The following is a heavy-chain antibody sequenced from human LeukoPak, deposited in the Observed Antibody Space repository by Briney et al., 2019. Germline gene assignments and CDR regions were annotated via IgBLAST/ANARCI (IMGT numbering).Heavy chain of an antibody. CDR1: GFTFSNYA. D-gene: IGHD3-10*01. V-gene: IGHV3-23*01. CDR2: IIGSGGTT. J-gene: IGHJ4*02. CDR3: AKSGTGSGSYPYFDY. Sequence: GGSLRLSCAASGFTFSNYAMSWVRQAPGKGLEWVSAIIGSGGTTYYTNSVKGRFTISRDNSKNTLYLQMNSLRAEDTAVYYCAKSGTGSGSYPYFDYWGQGTLVTVSS.